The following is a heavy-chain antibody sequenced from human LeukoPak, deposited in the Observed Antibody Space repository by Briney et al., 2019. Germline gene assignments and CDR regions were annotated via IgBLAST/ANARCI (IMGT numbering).Heavy chain of an antibody. CDR2: TVVGSGNT. Sequence: SVKVSCKASGFTFTSSAVQWVRQARGQRLEWIGWTVVGSGNTNHAQKFQERVTITRDMSTSTAYMELSSLRSEGTAVYYCAADSPRGYGMDVWGKGTTVTVSS. J-gene: IGHJ6*04. V-gene: IGHV1-58*01. CDR3: AADSPRGYGMDV. CDR1: GFTFTSSA. D-gene: IGHD3-10*01.